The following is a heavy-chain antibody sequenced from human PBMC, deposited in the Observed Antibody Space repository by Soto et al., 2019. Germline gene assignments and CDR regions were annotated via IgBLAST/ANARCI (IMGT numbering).Heavy chain of an antibody. V-gene: IGHV4-4*02. CDR3: ARGRYCSGGRCYSTQDY. Sequence: QVQLQESGPGLVKPSGTLSLTCAVSGGSISSSNWWSWVRQPPGKGLEWIGEIYHSGSTNYNPSPKSRVTISVDKSKNQFSLKLSSVTAADTAVYYCARGRYCSGGRCYSTQDYWGQGTLVTVSS. CDR2: IYHSGST. J-gene: IGHJ4*02. CDR1: GGSISSSNW. D-gene: IGHD2-15*01.